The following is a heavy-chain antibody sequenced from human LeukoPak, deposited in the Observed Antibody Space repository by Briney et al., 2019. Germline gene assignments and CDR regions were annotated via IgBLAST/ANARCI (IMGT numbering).Heavy chain of an antibody. V-gene: IGHV4-38-2*02. CDR1: GYSISSGYY. Sequence: ASETLSLTCTVSGYSISSGYYWGWIRQPPGKGLEWIGSIYHSGSTYYNPSLKSRVTISVDTSKNQFSLKLSSVTAADTAVYYCARGRHCTNGVCYRSYYYYMDVWGKGTTVTVSS. D-gene: IGHD2-8*01. CDR3: ARGRHCTNGVCYRSYYYYMDV. J-gene: IGHJ6*03. CDR2: IYHSGST.